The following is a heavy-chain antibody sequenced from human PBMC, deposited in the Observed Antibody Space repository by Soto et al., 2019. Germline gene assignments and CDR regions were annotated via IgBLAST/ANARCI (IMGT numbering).Heavy chain of an antibody. CDR2: IYTSGST. CDR3: ARDMAYYYDSSGYDGYYYCGMDV. CDR1: GGSISSYY. D-gene: IGHD3-22*01. J-gene: IGHJ6*02. Sequence: SETLSLTCTVSGGSISSYYWSWIRQPAGKGLAWIGRIYTSGSTNYNPSLKSRVTMSVDTSKNHFSLKLSSVTAADTAVYYCARDMAYYYDSSGYDGYYYCGMDVWRRATTVTVAS. V-gene: IGHV4-4*07.